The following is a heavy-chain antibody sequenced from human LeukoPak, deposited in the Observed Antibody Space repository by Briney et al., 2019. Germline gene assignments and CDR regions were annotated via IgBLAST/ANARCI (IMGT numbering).Heavy chain of an antibody. J-gene: IGHJ4*02. CDR1: GYTFTSYA. Sequence: ASVKVSCKASGYTFTSYAMHWVRQAPGQRLEWMGWINAGNGNTKYSQKFQGRVTMTRDTSISTAYMELSSLRSEDTAVYYCVRSRCAGGGGTCYALGYWGQGTLVTVSS. D-gene: IGHD2-15*01. CDR2: INAGNGNT. CDR3: VRSRCAGGGGTCYALGY. V-gene: IGHV1-3*01.